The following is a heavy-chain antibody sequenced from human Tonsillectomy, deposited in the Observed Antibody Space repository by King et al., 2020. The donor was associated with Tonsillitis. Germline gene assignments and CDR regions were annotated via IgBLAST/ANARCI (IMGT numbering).Heavy chain of an antibody. CDR2: INSDGSST. CDR1: GFTFSSYW. V-gene: IGHV3-74*01. CDR3: ARDRFADLTGVFPT. D-gene: IGHD7-27*01. J-gene: IGHJ4*02. Sequence: EVQLVESGGGLVQPGGSLRLSCAASGFTFSSYWMYWVRQTPGKGLVWVSRINSDGSSTSYADSVKGRFTISRDNAKNTLYLQMNSLRAEDTAVYYCARDRFADLTGVFPTWSQGTLVTVSS.